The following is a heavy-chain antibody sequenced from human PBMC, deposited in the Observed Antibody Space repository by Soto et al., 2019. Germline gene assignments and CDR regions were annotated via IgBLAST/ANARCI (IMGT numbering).Heavy chain of an antibody. Sequence: GGSLRLSCAASGFTFSNAWMNWVRQAPGKGLEWVGRIKSKTDGGTTDYAAPVKGRFTISRDDSKNTLYLQMNSLKTEDTAVYYCTTLYSSSWDGPNYYYYGMDVWGQGTTVTVSS. CDR1: GFTFSNAW. CDR3: TTLYSSSWDGPNYYYYGMDV. CDR2: IKSKTDGGTT. J-gene: IGHJ6*02. V-gene: IGHV3-15*07. D-gene: IGHD6-13*01.